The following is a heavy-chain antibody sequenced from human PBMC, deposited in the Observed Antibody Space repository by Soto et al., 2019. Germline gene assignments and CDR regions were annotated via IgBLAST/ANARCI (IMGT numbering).Heavy chain of an antibody. V-gene: IGHV3-23*01. CDR1: GFTFSSYA. CDR2: ISGSGGST. J-gene: IGHJ3*02. Sequence: EVQLLESGGGLVQPGGSLRLSCAASGFTFSSYAMSWVRQAPGKGLEWVSAISGSGGSTYYADSVKGRFTISRDNSKTTLYLQMNSLRAEDTAVYYCAKDPEEYSGYVDAFDIWGQGTMVTVSS. D-gene: IGHD5-12*01. CDR3: AKDPEEYSGYVDAFDI.